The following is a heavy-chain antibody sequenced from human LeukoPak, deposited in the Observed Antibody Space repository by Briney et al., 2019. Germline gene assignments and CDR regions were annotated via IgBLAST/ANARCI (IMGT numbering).Heavy chain of an antibody. CDR2: IYSGGST. D-gene: IGHD6-19*01. J-gene: IGHJ5*02. V-gene: IGHV3-66*01. CDR1: GLTVSSNY. Sequence: GGSLRLSCAASGLTVSSNYMSWVRQAPGKGLEWVSVIYSGGSTYYADSEKGRFTISRDNSKNTLYLQMNSLRAEDTAVYYCARDSGSSGWYKWFDPWGQGTLVTVSS. CDR3: ARDSGSSGWYKWFDP.